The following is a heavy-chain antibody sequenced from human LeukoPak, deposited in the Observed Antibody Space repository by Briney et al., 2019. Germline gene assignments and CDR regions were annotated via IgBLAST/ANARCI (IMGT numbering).Heavy chain of an antibody. D-gene: IGHD6-13*01. Sequence: GGSLRLSCAASGFTFSNAWMNWVRQAPGKGLEWVGRIRSKTEGGRTDYAAPVKGRFSISRDNSKNTLFLQMNSLRAEDTAVYYCAKDRAQQLVLDFWGQGTLVTVSS. V-gene: IGHV3-15*01. CDR2: IRSKTEGGRT. J-gene: IGHJ4*02. CDR1: GFTFSNAW. CDR3: AKDRAQQLVLDF.